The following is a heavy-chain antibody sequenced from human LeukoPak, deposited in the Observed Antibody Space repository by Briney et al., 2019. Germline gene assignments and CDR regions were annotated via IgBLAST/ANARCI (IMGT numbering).Heavy chain of an antibody. V-gene: IGHV3-7*01. CDR2: IKQDGSEK. J-gene: IGHJ3*02. Sequence: GGSLRLSCAASGFTFSSYWMSWVRQAPGKGLEWVANIKQDGSEKYYVDSVKGRFTISRDNAKNSLYLQMNSLRAEDTAVYYCARDVPVRLDAFDIWGQGTVVTVSS. D-gene: IGHD6-19*01. CDR3: ARDVPVRLDAFDI. CDR1: GFTFSSYW.